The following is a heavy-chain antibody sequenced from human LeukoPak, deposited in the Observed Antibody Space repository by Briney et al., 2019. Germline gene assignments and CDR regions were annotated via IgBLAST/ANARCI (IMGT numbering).Heavy chain of an antibody. D-gene: IGHD1-14*01. CDR3: ARGIPGWGLADY. Sequence: GGSLRLSCVASGFTFRSYWMHWVRQAPGKGLVWVSRINTYGSTTNYADSVKGRFTISRDNAKNTLYLQMNSLRTEDTAVYYCARGIPGWGLADYWGQGTLVTVSS. J-gene: IGHJ4*02. CDR2: INTYGSTT. CDR1: GFTFRSYW. V-gene: IGHV3-74*01.